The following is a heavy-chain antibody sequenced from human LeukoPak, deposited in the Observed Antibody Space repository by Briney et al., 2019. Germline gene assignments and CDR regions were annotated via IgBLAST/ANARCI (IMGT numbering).Heavy chain of an antibody. D-gene: IGHD3-10*01. J-gene: IGHJ4*02. V-gene: IGHV3-23*01. Sequence: GGSLRLSCAAYGFTVSSNYMSWVRQAPGKGLEWVSAIRGSGGRTYYADSVKGRFTISRDNSKHTLYLQMSSLRAEDTATYYCAKEILLLRGPLLIYYFDFWGQGTLVTVSS. CDR3: AKEILLLRGPLLIYYFDF. CDR2: IRGSGGRT. CDR1: GFTVSSNY.